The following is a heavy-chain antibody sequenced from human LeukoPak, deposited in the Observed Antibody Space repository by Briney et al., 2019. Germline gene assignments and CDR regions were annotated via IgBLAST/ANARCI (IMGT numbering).Heavy chain of an antibody. CDR1: GGSISSGGYS. CDR3: ARAGLSEGDFDS. D-gene: IGHD3-16*01. J-gene: IGHJ4*02. V-gene: IGHV4-61*08. Sequence: KASETLSLTCAVSGGSISSGGYSWSWIRQPPGKGLEWIGYIYYSGSPNYNPSLKSRVTISVDTSKNQFSLKLSSVTAADTAVYYCARAGLSEGDFDSWGQGTLVTVSS. CDR2: IYYSGSP.